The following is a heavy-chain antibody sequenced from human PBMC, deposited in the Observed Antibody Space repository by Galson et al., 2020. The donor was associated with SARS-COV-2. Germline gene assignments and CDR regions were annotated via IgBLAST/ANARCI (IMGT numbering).Heavy chain of an antibody. CDR2: ISSDGNNK. CDR1: GFIFRSYA. Sequence: GESLKISCAASGFIFRSYAMHWVRQAPGKGLEWVAFISSDGNNKYYADSVKGRFTISRDNSKNTLYLQMNSLRVEDTGVYYCARDGPIYDYWSNLIVTGYYFDHWGQGTLVTVSS. D-gene: IGHD3-3*01. V-gene: IGHV3-30-3*01. J-gene: IGHJ4*02. CDR3: ARDGPIYDYWSNLIVTGYYFDH.